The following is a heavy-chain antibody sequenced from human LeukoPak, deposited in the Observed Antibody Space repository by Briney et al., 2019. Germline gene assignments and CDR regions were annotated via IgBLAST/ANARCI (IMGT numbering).Heavy chain of an antibody. CDR3: ARDLVTVTKGFDI. V-gene: IGHV4-59*11. CDR2: ISYIGST. Sequence: SETLSLTCAVSDDSFSSHYWTWIRQPPGKGLEWIGYISYIGSTNYNPSLKSRVTISIDTSKNQFSLKLTSVTAADTAVYYCARDLVTVTKGFDIWGQGTMVRVSS. CDR1: DDSFSSHY. D-gene: IGHD4-17*01. J-gene: IGHJ3*02.